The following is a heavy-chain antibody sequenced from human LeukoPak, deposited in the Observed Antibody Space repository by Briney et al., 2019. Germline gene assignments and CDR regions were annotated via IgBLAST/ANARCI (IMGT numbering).Heavy chain of an antibody. D-gene: IGHD3-10*01. J-gene: IGHJ6*02. V-gene: IGHV3-30*18. Sequence: GGSLRLSCAASGFTFSTYGMNWVRQAPGKGLEWVAALSYDGYNDHYADSVRGRFTISRDNSKNTLFLQMNNLRVEDTAMYYCAKNKGSYQYNYYGMEVWGQGTTVTVSS. CDR3: AKNKGSYQYNYYGMEV. CDR2: LSYDGYND. CDR1: GFTFSTYG.